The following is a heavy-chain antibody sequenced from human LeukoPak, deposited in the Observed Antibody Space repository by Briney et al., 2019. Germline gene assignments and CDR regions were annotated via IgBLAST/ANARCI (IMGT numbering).Heavy chain of an antibody. D-gene: IGHD2-15*01. V-gene: IGHV1-2*02. CDR1: GYTFTGYY. CDR2: INPNSGGT. J-gene: IGHJ3*02. Sequence: ASVKVSCKASGYTFTGYYMHWVRQAPGQGLEWMGWINPNSGGTNYAQTFQGRVTMTRDTSISTAYMELSRLRSDDTAVYYCARDLGYCSGGSCSKPNAFDIWGQGTMVTVSS. CDR3: ARDLGYCSGGSCSKPNAFDI.